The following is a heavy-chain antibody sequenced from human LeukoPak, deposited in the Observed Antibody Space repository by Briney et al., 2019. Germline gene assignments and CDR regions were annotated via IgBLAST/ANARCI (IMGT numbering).Heavy chain of an antibody. Sequence: GGSLRLSCAASGFTFSSYWMSWVRQAPGKGLEWVGFIRSKAYGGTTEYAASVKGRFTISRDDSKSIAYLQMNSLKTEDTAVYYCTSPPDYGSGRIDYWGQGTLVTVSS. CDR1: GFTFSSYW. D-gene: IGHD3-10*01. CDR3: TSPPDYGSGRIDY. V-gene: IGHV3-49*04. J-gene: IGHJ4*02. CDR2: IRSKAYGGTT.